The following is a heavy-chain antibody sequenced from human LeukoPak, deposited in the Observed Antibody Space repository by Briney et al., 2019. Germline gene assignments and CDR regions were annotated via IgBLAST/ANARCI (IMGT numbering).Heavy chain of an antibody. CDR1: GGSISDRSYY. Sequence: SETLSLPCTVSGGSISDRSYYWAWIRQPPGKGLEWIGSDDYSGATYYNPSLKSRVTISVDTSKNQMSLKLYSVTAADSAVYYCASEIRTYYYGSGSHPETNWFDTWGQGTLVTVSS. CDR2: DDYSGAT. V-gene: IGHV4-39*01. D-gene: IGHD3-10*01. CDR3: ASEIRTYYYGSGSHPETNWFDT. J-gene: IGHJ5*02.